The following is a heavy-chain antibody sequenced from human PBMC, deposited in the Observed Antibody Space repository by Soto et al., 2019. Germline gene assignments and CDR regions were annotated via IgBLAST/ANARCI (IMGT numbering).Heavy chain of an antibody. J-gene: IGHJ5*02. V-gene: IGHV4-39*01. CDR2: SYYSGTT. Sequence: SETLSLTCTVSGASISVHIYNWTWIRQHPGKGLEWIGSSYYSGTTYFNPSLKSRATISVDTSKNQFSLWLTSVTAADTAIYYCTRRYNWNDNYFDPCGPGALVTVSS. CDR1: GASISVHIYN. CDR3: TRRYNWNDNYFDP. D-gene: IGHD1-20*01.